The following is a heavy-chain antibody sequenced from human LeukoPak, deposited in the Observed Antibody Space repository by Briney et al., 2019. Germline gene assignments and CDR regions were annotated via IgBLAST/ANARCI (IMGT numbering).Heavy chain of an antibody. J-gene: IGHJ3*02. CDR1: GGSISSGGYY. CDR3: ARAPLTYYDFWSGSILDAFDI. CDR2: IYYSGST. V-gene: IGHV4-30-4*08. Sequence: SQTLSLTCTVSGGSISSGGYYWSWIRQHPGKGLEWIGYIYYSGSTYYNPSLKGRVTISVDTSKNQFSLKLSSVTAADTAVYYCARAPLTYYDFWSGSILDAFDIWGQGTMVTVSS. D-gene: IGHD3-3*01.